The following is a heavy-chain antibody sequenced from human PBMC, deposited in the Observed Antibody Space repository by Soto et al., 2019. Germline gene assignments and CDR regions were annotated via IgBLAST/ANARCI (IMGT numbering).Heavy chain of an antibody. CDR2: ISAYNGNT. CDR1: GYTFTDFG. D-gene: IGHD7-27*01. Sequence: QGQLVQSGAEVKKPGASVKVSCKASGYTFTDFGISWVRQAPGQGLEWMGWISAYNGNTNYAQKVQDRVTMTTDTSTSTAYMELRSRRSDDTAVYYCARDSGNLGNWAYFFDYWGQGTLVTVSS. CDR3: ARDSGNLGNWAYFFDY. J-gene: IGHJ4*02. V-gene: IGHV1-18*01.